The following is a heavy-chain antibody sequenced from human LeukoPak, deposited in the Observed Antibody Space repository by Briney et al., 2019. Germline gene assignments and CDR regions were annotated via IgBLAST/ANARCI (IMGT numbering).Heavy chain of an antibody. CDR1: GYSITNTYY. J-gene: IGHJ4*02. Sequence: SETLSLTCTVSGYSITNTYYWGWIRHPPGKGLEWIGSIYHSGSTYYNPSLKSRVTISVDTSKNQFSLKLSSLTAADTAVYYCARGVGATGYWGQGTLVTVSS. D-gene: IGHD1-26*01. CDR3: ARGVGATGY. CDR2: IYHSGST. V-gene: IGHV4-38-2*02.